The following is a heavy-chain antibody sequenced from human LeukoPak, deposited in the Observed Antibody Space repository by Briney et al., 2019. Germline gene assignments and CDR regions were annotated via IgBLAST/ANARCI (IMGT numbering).Heavy chain of an antibody. CDR2: INHSGST. D-gene: IGHD2-15*01. Sequence: PSETLSLTCTVSGGSISSYYWSWIRQPPGKGLEWIGEINHSGSTNYNPSLKSRVTISVDTSKNQFSLKLSSVTAADTAVYYCARGSQVVVAATLGYYYYYMDVWGKGTTVTVSS. J-gene: IGHJ6*03. CDR3: ARGSQVVVAATLGYYYYYMDV. V-gene: IGHV4-34*01. CDR1: GGSISSYY.